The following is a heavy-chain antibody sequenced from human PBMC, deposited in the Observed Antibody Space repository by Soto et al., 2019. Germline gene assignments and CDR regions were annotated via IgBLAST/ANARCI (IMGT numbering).Heavy chain of an antibody. CDR1: GFTFSSYG. D-gene: IGHD2-21*01. Sequence: QVQLVESGGGVVQPGRSLRLSCAASGFTFSSYGMHWVRQAPGKGLEWVAVISYDGSNKYYADSVKGRFTISRDNSKNTLYLQMNSLRAEDTAVYYCAKDTRWRWAPEAYFDYWGQGTLVTVSS. CDR3: AKDTRWRWAPEAYFDY. J-gene: IGHJ4*02. CDR2: ISYDGSNK. V-gene: IGHV3-30*18.